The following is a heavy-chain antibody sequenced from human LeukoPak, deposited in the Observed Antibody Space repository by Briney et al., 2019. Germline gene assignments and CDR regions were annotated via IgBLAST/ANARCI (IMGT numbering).Heavy chain of an antibody. CDR2: IYTSGGT. D-gene: IGHD3-22*01. CDR3: AREWRVTMIVVVIDY. CDR1: GGSISSYY. J-gene: IGHJ4*02. V-gene: IGHV4-4*07. Sequence: KPSETLSLTCTVSGGSISSYYWSWIRQPAGKGLEWIGRIYTSGGTNYNPSLKSRVTMSVDTSKNQFSLKLSSVTAADTAVYYRAREWRVTMIVVVIDYWGQGTLVTVSS.